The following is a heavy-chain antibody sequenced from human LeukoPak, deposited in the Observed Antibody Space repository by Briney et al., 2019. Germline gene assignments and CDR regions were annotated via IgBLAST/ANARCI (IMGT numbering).Heavy chain of an antibody. D-gene: IGHD2-2*01. V-gene: IGHV4-4*07. CDR2: IYTRGST. CDR3: ARGTKLVPAAVIYYMDV. Sequence: SQTLSPTCSVSGGSINNYYWNWIRQPAGKGREWIGRIYTRGSTNYNPSLKSRVTMSVDTSKNQFSLKLTSVTAADTALYYCARGTKLVPAAVIYYMDVWGKGTTVTVSS. J-gene: IGHJ6*03. CDR1: GGSINNYY.